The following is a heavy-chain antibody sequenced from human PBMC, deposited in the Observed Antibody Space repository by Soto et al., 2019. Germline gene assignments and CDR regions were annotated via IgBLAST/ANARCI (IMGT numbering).Heavy chain of an antibody. CDR3: ARVVPRSGSDY. D-gene: IGHD6-19*01. CDR1: GFTFSSYS. V-gene: IGHV3-48*01. CDR2: ITNSGSTK. J-gene: IGHJ4*02. Sequence: GGSLRLSCAASGFTFSSYSMNWVRQAPGKGLEWVAYITNSGSTKYNADSVKGRFTISRDNAKNSLYLQMNSLRAEDTAVYYCARVVPRSGSDYWGQGALVTVSS.